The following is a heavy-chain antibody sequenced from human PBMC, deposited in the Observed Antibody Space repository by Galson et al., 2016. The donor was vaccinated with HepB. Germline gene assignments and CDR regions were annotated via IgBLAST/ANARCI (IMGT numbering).Heavy chain of an antibody. CDR1: GGTFSFYV. V-gene: IGHV1-69*06. Sequence: SVKVSCKASGGTFSFYVISWVRQAPGQGLEWMGGIIPFLGTSNYAQRFQGRVTITAAKSTSTAYMELSGLRTWDTAVYYCAQSAGYYGSGDHYAMDVWGQGATVTV. CDR2: IIPFLGTS. J-gene: IGHJ6*02. D-gene: IGHD3-10*01. CDR3: AQSAGYYGSGDHYAMDV.